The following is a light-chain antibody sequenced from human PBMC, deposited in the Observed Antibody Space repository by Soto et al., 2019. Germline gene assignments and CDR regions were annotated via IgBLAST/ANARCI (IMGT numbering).Light chain of an antibody. CDR1: SSDVGGYNY. V-gene: IGLV2-14*01. Sequence: QSVLTQPASVSGSPGQSITISCTGTSSDVGGYNYVSWYQQHPGKAPKLMIYDVSNRPSGVSNRFSGSKSGNTASLAISGLQAEDEADYYCSSYTSSITLYVFGPVTKVTVL. CDR3: SSYTSSITLYV. J-gene: IGLJ1*01. CDR2: DVS.